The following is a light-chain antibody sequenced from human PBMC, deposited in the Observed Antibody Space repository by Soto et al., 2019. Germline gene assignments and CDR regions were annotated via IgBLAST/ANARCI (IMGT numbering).Light chain of an antibody. J-gene: IGKJ4*01. CDR1: QSISNW. CDR3: QQYKSYSXLT. Sequence: IPMTQSPSTRSSSLGDRVTITCRASQSISNWLAWYQQKPAKAPKLLIYKTSSLESGVPSRFSGSVSGTEFTLPLSSLQTDDFAAYYCQQYKSYSXLTFCGGTKVDIK. CDR2: KTS. V-gene: IGKV1-5*03.